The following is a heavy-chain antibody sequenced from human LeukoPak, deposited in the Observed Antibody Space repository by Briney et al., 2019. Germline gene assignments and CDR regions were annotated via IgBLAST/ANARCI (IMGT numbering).Heavy chain of an antibody. J-gene: IGHJ3*02. D-gene: IGHD3-10*01. CDR3: ARRARGAKFGSGAFDI. CDR1: GGSISSYY. V-gene: IGHV4-4*08. CDR2: IYNSGST. Sequence: PSETLSLTCTVSGGSISSYYWSWIRQPPGKGLECIGYIYNSGSTYYNPSLKSRVTISVDTSKNQFSLKLSSVTAADTAVYYCARRARGAKFGSGAFDIWGQGTMVAVSS.